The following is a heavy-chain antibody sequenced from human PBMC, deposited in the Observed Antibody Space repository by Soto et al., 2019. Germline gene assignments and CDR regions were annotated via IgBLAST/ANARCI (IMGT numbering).Heavy chain of an antibody. CDR1: GFTFSSYW. V-gene: IGHV3-74*01. J-gene: IGHJ5*02. CDR3: ARDQTAGDWFDP. D-gene: IGHD2-21*02. Sequence: GGSQRLSCAASGFTFSSYWMHWVRPAPGKGLVWVSRINSDGSSTNYADSVKGRFTISRDNAKNTLYLQMNSLRAEDTAVYYCARDQTAGDWFDPWGQGTLVTVSS. CDR2: INSDGSST.